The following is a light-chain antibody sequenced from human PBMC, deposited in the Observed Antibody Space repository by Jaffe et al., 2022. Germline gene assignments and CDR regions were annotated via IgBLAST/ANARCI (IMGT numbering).Light chain of an antibody. CDR1: SGHSSYA. CDR3: QTWGTGIHGV. Sequence: QLVLTQSPSAAASLGASVKLTCTLSSGHSSYAIAWHQQQPEKGPRYLMKLNSDGSHTKGDGIPDRFSGSSSGAERYLTISSLQSDDEADYYCQTWGTGIHGVFGGGTKLTVL. J-gene: IGLJ2*01. CDR2: LNSDGSH. V-gene: IGLV4-69*01.